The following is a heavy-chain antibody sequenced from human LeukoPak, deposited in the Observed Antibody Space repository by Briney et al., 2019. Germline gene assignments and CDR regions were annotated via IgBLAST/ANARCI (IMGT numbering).Heavy chain of an antibody. CDR1: GFTLSSYS. V-gene: IGHV3-48*02. CDR3: ARDAGNSGYGMDV. CDR2: ITWSGSTI. J-gene: IGHJ6*02. Sequence: GGSLRLSCAASGFTLSSYSMNWVRQAPGKGLVWISHITWSGSTIFYADSVKGRFTNSRDSAKNSLYLQMSSLRDEDTAVYYCARDAGNSGYGMDVWGQGTTVTVSS. D-gene: IGHD5-12*01.